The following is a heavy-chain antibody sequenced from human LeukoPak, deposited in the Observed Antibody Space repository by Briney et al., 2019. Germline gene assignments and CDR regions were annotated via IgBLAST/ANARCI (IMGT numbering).Heavy chain of an antibody. V-gene: IGHV5-51*01. CDR1: GYSFTSYW. J-gene: IGHJ4*02. CDR3: ATRHYGDYQFDSQFDY. Sequence: GESLKIFCKGSGYSFTSYWIGWVRQMPGKGLEWMGIIYPGDSDTRYSPSFQGQVTISADKSISTAYLQWSSLKASDTAMYYCATRHYGDYQFDSQFDYWGQGTLVTVSS. CDR2: IYPGDSDT. D-gene: IGHD4-17*01.